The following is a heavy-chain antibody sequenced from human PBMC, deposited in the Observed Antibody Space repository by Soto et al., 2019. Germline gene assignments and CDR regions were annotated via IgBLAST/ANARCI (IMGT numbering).Heavy chain of an antibody. J-gene: IGHJ3*02. Sequence: SVKVSCKASGYTFTSYGISWVRQAPGQGLEWMGWISAYNGNTNYAQKLQGRVTMTTDISTSTAYMELRSLRSDDTAIYYCARVSRGKQQEILADAFNTGGKGKRLTSSS. D-gene: IGHD1-1*01. CDR1: GYTFTSYG. CDR2: ISAYNGNT. CDR3: ARVSRGKQQEILADAFNT. V-gene: IGHV1-18*01.